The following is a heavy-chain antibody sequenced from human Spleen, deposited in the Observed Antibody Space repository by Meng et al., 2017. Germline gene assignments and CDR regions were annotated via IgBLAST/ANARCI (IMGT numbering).Heavy chain of an antibody. V-gene: IGHV3-48*03. CDR3: ARGAYGAFDI. CDR2: ISSSGSII. CDR1: GFTLSSYE. Sequence: GESLKISCAVSGFTLSSYEMNWVRQAPGKGLEWVSYISSSGSIIKYADSVKGRFTISRDNPKNSLYLQMNSLRAEGTAVYYCARGAYGAFDIWGLGTMVTVSS. D-gene: IGHD5-12*01. J-gene: IGHJ3*02.